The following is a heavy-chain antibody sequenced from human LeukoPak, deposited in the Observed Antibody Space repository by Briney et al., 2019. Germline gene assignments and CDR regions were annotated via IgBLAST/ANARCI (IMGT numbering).Heavy chain of an antibody. CDR3: ARVQAVAGLRA. V-gene: IGHV4-34*01. CDR2: INRSGST. CDR1: GGSFSGYY. J-gene: IGHJ5*02. Sequence: PSETLSLTCAVYGGSFSGYYWSWIRQPPGKGLEWIGEINRSGSTNYNPSLKSRVTISVDTSKNQFSLKLSSVTAADTAVYYCARVQAVAGLRAWGQGTLVTVSS. D-gene: IGHD6-19*01.